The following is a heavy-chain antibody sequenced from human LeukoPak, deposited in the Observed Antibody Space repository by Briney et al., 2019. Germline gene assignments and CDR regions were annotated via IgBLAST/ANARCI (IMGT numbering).Heavy chain of an antibody. CDR3: AQNGYYCIDV. V-gene: IGHV4-4*02. CDR2: IHHTWSP. CDR1: GASMSGDNW. Sequence: SETLSLTCTVSGASMSGDNWWSWVRQSPGKGLEWIGEIHHTWSPNYNPSLKTRVTISVGKSKNQLSLKLSSVTAADTAVYYCAQNGYYCIDVWGKGTTVTVSS. J-gene: IGHJ6*03. D-gene: IGHD2-8*01.